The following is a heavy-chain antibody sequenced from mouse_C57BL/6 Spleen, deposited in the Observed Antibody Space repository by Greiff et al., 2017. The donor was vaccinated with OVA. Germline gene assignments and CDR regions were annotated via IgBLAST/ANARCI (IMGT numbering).Heavy chain of an antibody. V-gene: IGHV1-82*01. J-gene: IGHJ3*01. CDR2: IYPGDGDT. CDR1: GYAFSSSW. CDR3: ASYDYDDELFAY. Sequence: QVQLQQSGPELVKPGASVKISCKASGYAFSSSWMNWVKQRPGKGLEWIGRIYPGDGDTNYNGKFKGKATLTADKSSSTAYMQLSSLTSEDSAVYFCASYDYDDELFAYWGQGTLVTVSA. D-gene: IGHD2-4*01.